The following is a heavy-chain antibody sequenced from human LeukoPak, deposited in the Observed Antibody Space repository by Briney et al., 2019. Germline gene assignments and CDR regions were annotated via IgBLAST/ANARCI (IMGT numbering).Heavy chain of an antibody. CDR3: ARGGLMVYASLYYMDV. CDR1: GYTFTSYG. D-gene: IGHD2-8*01. J-gene: IGHJ6*03. CDR2: ISAYNGNT. V-gene: IGHV1-18*01. Sequence: ASVKVSCKASGYTFTSYGISWVRQAPGQGLEWMGWISAYNGNTNYAQKLQGRVTMTTGTSTSTAYMELRSLRSDDTAVYYCARGGLMVYASLYYMDVWGKGTTVTVSS.